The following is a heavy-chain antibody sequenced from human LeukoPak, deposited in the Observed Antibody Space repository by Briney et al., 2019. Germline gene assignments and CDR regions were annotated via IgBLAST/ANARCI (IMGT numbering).Heavy chain of an antibody. J-gene: IGHJ4*02. V-gene: IGHV3-23*01. Sequence: GGSLRLSYAASGFTFSNYGMGWVRLTPGKGLEWLSSVSGSGANTYYADSVKGRFTISRDNSRDRIYLQMNSLRTDDTAVYYCARLQPLVIPAAKLGFDYWGQGTLVTVSS. CDR3: ARLQPLVIPAAKLGFDY. CDR2: VSGSGANT. CDR1: GFTFSNYG. D-gene: IGHD2-2*01.